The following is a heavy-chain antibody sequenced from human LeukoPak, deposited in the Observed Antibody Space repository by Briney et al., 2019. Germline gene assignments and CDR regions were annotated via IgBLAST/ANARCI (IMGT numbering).Heavy chain of an antibody. CDR1: GGSISSGDYY. Sequence: PSQTLSLTCTVSGGSISSGDYYWSWIRQPPGKGLEWIGYIYYSGSTYYNPSPKSRVTISVDTSKNQFSLKLSSVTAADTAVYYCAREVDSIAAAVWGQGTLVTVSS. CDR3: AREVDSIAAAV. CDR2: IYYSGST. J-gene: IGHJ4*02. D-gene: IGHD6-13*01. V-gene: IGHV4-30-4*08.